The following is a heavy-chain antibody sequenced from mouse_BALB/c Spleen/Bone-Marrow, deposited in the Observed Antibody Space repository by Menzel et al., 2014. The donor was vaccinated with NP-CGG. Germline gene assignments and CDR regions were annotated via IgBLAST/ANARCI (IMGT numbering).Heavy chain of an antibody. V-gene: IGHV1S30*01. CDR2: VNPNNGGT. CDR1: GFSFTGHY. Sequence: VQLKESGPDLVKPGASVKISCKAFGFSFTGHYMHWVKQSHGKSREWIGRVNPNNGGTSYNQKFKCKAILTVDKSSSTAYMEILSMTSEDSEVYYCARSPFYYGSSLNYAMDYWGQGTSVTVSS. CDR3: ARSPFYYGSSLNYAMDY. D-gene: IGHD1-1*01. J-gene: IGHJ4*01.